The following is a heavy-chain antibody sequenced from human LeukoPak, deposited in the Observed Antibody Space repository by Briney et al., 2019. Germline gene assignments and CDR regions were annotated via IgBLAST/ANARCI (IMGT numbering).Heavy chain of an antibody. CDR2: ISKSGDST. J-gene: IGHJ3*02. Sequence: PGGSPRIFCAASGFTFSSYAMSWVRQAPGKGLEWVSAISKSGDSTFYADSVKGRFTISRDNSQNTLYVQMNSLRAEDTAVYYCAKDQGYSSAWYSRDGFDMWGQGTMVTVSS. V-gene: IGHV3-23*01. CDR1: GFTFSSYA. D-gene: IGHD6-19*01. CDR3: AKDQGYSSAWYSRDGFDM.